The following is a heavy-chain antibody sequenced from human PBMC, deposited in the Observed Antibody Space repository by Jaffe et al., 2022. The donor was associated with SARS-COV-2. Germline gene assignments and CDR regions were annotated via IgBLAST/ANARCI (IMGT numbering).Heavy chain of an antibody. CDR3: ARGPTGGWLQFAFVH. V-gene: IGHV4-61*02. Sequence: QVQLQESGPGLVKPSQTLSLTCTVSGGSISSGSYYWSWIRQPAGKGLEWIGRIYTSGSTNYNPSLKSRVTISVDTSKNQFSLKLSSVTAADTAVYYCARGPTGGWLQFAFVHWGQGTLVTVSS. D-gene: IGHD5-12*01. CDR2: IYTSGST. CDR1: GGSISSGSYY. J-gene: IGHJ4*02.